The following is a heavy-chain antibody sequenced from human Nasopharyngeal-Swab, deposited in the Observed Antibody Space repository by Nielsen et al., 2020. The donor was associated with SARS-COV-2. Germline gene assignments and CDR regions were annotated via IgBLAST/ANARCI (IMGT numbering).Heavy chain of an antibody. CDR3: ARDQWFSYYDRYAVGYYYYGMDV. CDR2: IIPILGIA. CDR1: GGTFSSYA. Sequence: SVKVSCKASGGTFSSYAISWVRQAPGQGLEWMGRIIPILGIANYAQKFQGRVTITADKSTSTAYMELSSLRSEDTAVYYCARDQWFSYYDRYAVGYYYYGMDVWGQGTTVTVSS. V-gene: IGHV1-69*04. D-gene: IGHD3-22*01. J-gene: IGHJ6*02.